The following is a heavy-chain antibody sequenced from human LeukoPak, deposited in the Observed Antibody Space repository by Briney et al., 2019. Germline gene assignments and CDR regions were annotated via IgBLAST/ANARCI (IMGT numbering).Heavy chain of an antibody. Sequence: GGSLRLSCAASGFTFDDYAMHWVRQAPGKGLEWVSGTSWNSGSIGYADSVKGRFTISRDNAKNSLYLQMNSLRAEDMALYYCAKDAGTTSYYFDYWGQGTLVTVSS. J-gene: IGHJ4*02. V-gene: IGHV3-9*03. CDR1: GFTFDDYA. CDR2: TSWNSGSI. CDR3: AKDAGTTSYYFDY. D-gene: IGHD1-14*01.